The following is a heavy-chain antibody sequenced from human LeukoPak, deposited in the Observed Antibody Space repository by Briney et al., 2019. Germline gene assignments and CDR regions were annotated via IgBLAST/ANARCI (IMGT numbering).Heavy chain of an antibody. Sequence: LTGGSLRLSCAASGFTFSSYEMNWVRQAPGKGLEWVSYISSSGSTIYCADSVKGRFTISRDNAKNSLYLQMNSLRAEDTAVYYCANSPGIAVAAVDYWGQGTLGTVSS. D-gene: IGHD6-19*01. CDR2: ISSSGSTI. V-gene: IGHV3-48*03. CDR3: ANSPGIAVAAVDY. J-gene: IGHJ4*02. CDR1: GFTFSSYE.